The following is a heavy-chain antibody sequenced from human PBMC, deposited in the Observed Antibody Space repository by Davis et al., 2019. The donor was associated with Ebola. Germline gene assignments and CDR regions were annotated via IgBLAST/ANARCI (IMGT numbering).Heavy chain of an antibody. Sequence: GESLKISCAASGFTFSSYWMHWVRQAPGKGLVWISRINSDGSTASHADSVKGRFTISRDNAKNTLFLQLNSLRAEDTAMYYCVRGTYVDYYYYMDVWGRGTTVTVSS. J-gene: IGHJ6*03. CDR2: INSDGSTA. CDR1: GFTFSSYW. D-gene: IGHD3-16*01. CDR3: VRGTYVDYYYYMDV. V-gene: IGHV3-74*01.